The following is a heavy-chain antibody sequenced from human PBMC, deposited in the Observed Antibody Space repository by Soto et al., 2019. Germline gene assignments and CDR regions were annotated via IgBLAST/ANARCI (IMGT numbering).Heavy chain of an antibody. D-gene: IGHD3-22*01. Sequence: LRLSCAASGFTFSSYSMSWVRQAPWKGLEWVSAISGSGGSTYYADSVKGRFTISRDNSKNTLYLQMNSLRAEDTAVYYCAKLWYYYDSSGYFDFWGQGTLVTVSS. CDR2: ISGSGGST. J-gene: IGHJ4*02. V-gene: IGHV3-23*01. CDR1: GFTFSSYS. CDR3: AKLWYYYDSSGYFDF.